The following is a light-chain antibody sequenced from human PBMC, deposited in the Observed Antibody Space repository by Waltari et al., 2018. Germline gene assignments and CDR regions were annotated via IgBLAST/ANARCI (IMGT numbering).Light chain of an antibody. CDR3: QQYYTFSVT. CDR1: QSINIL. CDR2: KAS. J-gene: IGKJ5*01. V-gene: IGKV1-5*03. Sequence: DIQMTQSPSTLSASVGDRVTITCRASQSINILLAWYQQKPGKAPKLLIDKASNLASGVPSRFSGSGSGTEFTLTINSLQPDDFATYYCQQYYTFSVTFGQGTRLEIK.